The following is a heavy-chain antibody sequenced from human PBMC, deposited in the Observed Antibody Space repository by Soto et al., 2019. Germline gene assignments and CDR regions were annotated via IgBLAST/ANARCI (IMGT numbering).Heavy chain of an antibody. CDR1: GFTFKSYT. J-gene: IGHJ4*02. Sequence: QPGGSLRLSCATSGFTFKSYTLHWVRQTPGRGLQWVAVISYDGSNKYYADSVRGRFTISRDNSNSTLYLQMNSLRADDSAVYYCVGASMWTGKGLEYWGQGALVTVSS. CDR3: VGASMWTGKGLEY. V-gene: IGHV3-30-3*01. CDR2: ISYDGSNK. D-gene: IGHD3-10*02.